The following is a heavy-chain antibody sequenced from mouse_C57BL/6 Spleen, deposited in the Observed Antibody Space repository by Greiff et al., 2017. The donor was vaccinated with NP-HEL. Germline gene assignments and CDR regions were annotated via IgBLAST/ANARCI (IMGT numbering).Heavy chain of an antibody. CDR1: GYTFTDYE. V-gene: IGHV1-15*01. CDR2: IDPETGGT. D-gene: IGHD3-2*02. CDR3: TRSGTEKFAY. Sequence: QVQLQQSGAELVRPGASVTLSCKASGYTFTDYEMHWVKQTPVHGLEWIGAIDPETGGTAYNQKFKGKAILTADKSSSTAYMELRSLTSEDSAVYYCTRSGTEKFAYWGQGTLVTVSA. J-gene: IGHJ3*01.